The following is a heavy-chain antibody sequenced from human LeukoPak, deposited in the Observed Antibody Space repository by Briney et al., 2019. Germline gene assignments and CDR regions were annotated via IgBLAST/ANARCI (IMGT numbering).Heavy chain of an antibody. CDR1: GYSFTTYG. CDR3: ARAYYGGNRPTDY. V-gene: IGHV1-18*01. D-gene: IGHD4-23*01. CDR2: ISGYNGNT. J-gene: IGHJ4*02. Sequence: ASVKVSCRASGYSFTTYGVSWVRQAPGQGLEWMGWISGYNGNTDYAQKLQGRVTLTTDTSTNTAYMEMRNLRSDDTAVYYCARAYYGGNRPTDYWGQGTLVTVSS.